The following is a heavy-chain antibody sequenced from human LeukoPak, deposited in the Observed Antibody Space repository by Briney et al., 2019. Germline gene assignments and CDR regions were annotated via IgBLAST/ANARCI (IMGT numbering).Heavy chain of an antibody. Sequence: GGSLRLSCAASGFTFSSYGMSWVLQAPGKGLEWVSAISGSGSSTSYADSVKGRFTISRDNAKNTLYLQMNSLRAEDTAVYYCARRTDGYLRDWGQGTLVTVSS. CDR3: ARRTDGYLRD. J-gene: IGHJ4*02. CDR1: GFTFSSYG. V-gene: IGHV3-23*01. D-gene: IGHD3-22*01. CDR2: ISGSGSST.